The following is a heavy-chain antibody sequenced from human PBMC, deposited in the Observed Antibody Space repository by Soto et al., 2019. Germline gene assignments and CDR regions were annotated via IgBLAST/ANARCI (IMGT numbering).Heavy chain of an antibody. D-gene: IGHD6-6*01. CDR2: IYWDDDK. Sequence: SGPTLVNPTQTLTLTCTFSVFSHSTIGVGVGWIRQPPGKALEWLSLIYWDDDKRYSPSLQGRLTISKHTSKNQVVLTMTNMDPVDTATYYCAQRGRDRSSGIGGMDVWGHGTTVTVSS. V-gene: IGHV2-5*02. CDR1: VFSHSTIGVG. J-gene: IGHJ6*02. CDR3: AQRGRDRSSGIGGMDV.